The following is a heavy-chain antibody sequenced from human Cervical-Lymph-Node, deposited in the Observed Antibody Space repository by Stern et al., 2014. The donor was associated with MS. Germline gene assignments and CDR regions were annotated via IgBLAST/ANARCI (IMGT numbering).Heavy chain of an antibody. Sequence: VQLVESGGGVVQPGRSLRLSCAASGFTFSSYGMHWVRQTPGKGLEWVAVIWYDVSNKYYADSVKGRFTISRDNSENTLYLQMNSLRAEDTAVYYCARGDSSSPLEYWGQGTLVTVSS. CDR1: GFTFSSYG. J-gene: IGHJ4*02. CDR3: ARGDSSSPLEY. V-gene: IGHV3-33*01. D-gene: IGHD6-6*01. CDR2: IWYDVSNK.